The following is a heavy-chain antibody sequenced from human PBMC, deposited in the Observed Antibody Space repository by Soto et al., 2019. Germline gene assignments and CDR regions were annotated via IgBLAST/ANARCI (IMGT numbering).Heavy chain of an antibody. D-gene: IGHD3-10*01. CDR2: TNEDGSII. CDR3: TRDIGGWGAY. Sequence: EVQLVESGGGLVQPGESLRLSCAASGFTFSSYWMHWVRQAPGKGLVWVSRTNEDGSIINYADSVKGRFTISRDNAKDILYLEMNSLRVEDTAVYYCTRDIGGWGAYWGQGALVTVSS. V-gene: IGHV3-74*01. J-gene: IGHJ4*02. CDR1: GFTFSSYW.